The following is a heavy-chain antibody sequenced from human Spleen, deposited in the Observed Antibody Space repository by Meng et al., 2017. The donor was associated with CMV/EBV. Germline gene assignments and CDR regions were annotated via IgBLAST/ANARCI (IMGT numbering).Heavy chain of an antibody. J-gene: IGHJ4*02. CDR1: GYTFTTYY. V-gene: IGHV1-2*02. CDR3: ERVPAILEWLFLGY. CDR2: INPNSGGT. D-gene: IGHD3-3*01. Sequence: ASVKVSCKSFGYTFTTYYMLWLRQAPGQGLEWMGWINPNSGGTNYAQKFQGRVTITRDTSISTSYMEMSSLRSDDPAVYYCERVPAILEWLFLGYWGQGTLVTVSS.